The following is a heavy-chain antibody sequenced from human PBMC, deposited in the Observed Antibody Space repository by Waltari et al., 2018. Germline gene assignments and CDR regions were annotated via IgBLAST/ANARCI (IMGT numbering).Heavy chain of an antibody. Sequence: QVQLQESGPGLVKPSETLSLTCTVSGGSISSYYWSWIRQPPGKGLEWIGYIYYSGSTNYNPSRKSRVTISVDTSKNQFSLKLSSVTAADTAVYYCARITHYVWGSYRYPAFDIWGQGTMVTVSS. CDR1: GGSISSYY. V-gene: IGHV4-59*01. J-gene: IGHJ3*02. CDR2: IYYSGST. CDR3: ARITHYVWGSYRYPAFDI. D-gene: IGHD3-16*02.